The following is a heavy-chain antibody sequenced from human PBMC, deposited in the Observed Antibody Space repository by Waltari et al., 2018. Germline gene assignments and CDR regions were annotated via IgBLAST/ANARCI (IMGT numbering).Heavy chain of an antibody. J-gene: IGHJ3*02. V-gene: IGHV4-34*01. CDR1: GGAVSGYY. Sequence: QVQLQQWGAGLWKPSETLSLPCAVYGGAVSGYYWSWIRQPPGKGLEGMGETNNSGSTNDNPSLKSRVPISVDTSKNQFSLKLISVTAADTAVYYCASDLEDDAFDILGQGTIVPVSS. CDR3: ASDLEDDAFDI. CDR2: TNNSGST.